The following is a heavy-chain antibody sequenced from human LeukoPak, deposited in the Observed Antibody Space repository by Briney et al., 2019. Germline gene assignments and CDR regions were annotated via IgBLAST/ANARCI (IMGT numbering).Heavy chain of an antibody. CDR1: GFTFSSSS. Sequence: GGSLRLSCAASGFTFSSSSMNWVRQAPGKGLEFVSSISPSSSYIYYADSVKGRFTISRDDAKNSLFLQMNGLRAEDTAVYYCAREGGYCSGGSCRFFDYWGQETLVTVSS. CDR3: AREGGYCSGGSCRFFDY. J-gene: IGHJ4*02. CDR2: ISPSSSYI. D-gene: IGHD2-15*01. V-gene: IGHV3-21*06.